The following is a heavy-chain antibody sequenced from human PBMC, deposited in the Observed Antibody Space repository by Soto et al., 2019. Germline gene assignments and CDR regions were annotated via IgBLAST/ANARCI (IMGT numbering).Heavy chain of an antibody. CDR1: GVSVSSGSFY. Sequence: SETLSLTCTVSGVSVSSGSFYWARIRQPPGKGLEWIGFISYSGTTNYNPSLKSRVTISGDTSRSQISLMVSSLTAAGTALYYGARGARVTQYDYWGQGTRVTVSS. J-gene: IGHJ4*02. D-gene: IGHD2-21*02. V-gene: IGHV4-61*01. CDR2: ISYSGTT. CDR3: ARGARVTQYDY.